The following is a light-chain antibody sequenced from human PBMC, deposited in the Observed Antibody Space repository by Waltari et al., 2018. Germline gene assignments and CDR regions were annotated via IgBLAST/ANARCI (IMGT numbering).Light chain of an antibody. CDR1: QDIGDW. J-gene: IGKJ3*01. CDR3: QQGFT. V-gene: IGKV1-5*03. CDR2: RAS. Sequence: DIQMTQSPSTLSASVGDRVTITCRAGQDIGDWLAWYQQKPGKATKLLISRASNLEPGVPSRFSGSGSGTEFTLTVSSLQPDDFATYYCQQGFTFGPGTKVDIK.